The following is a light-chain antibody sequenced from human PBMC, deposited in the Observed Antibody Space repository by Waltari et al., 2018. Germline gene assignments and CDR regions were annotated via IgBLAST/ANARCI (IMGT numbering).Light chain of an antibody. CDR3: QTGGHGTWV. CDR2: VTSDGSH. CDR1: SGLSSNV. J-gene: IGLJ3*02. V-gene: IGLV4-69*01. Sequence: QLVLTQSPSASASLGASVKLTCTLSSGLSSNVIAWLQQRPEKGPRYLMKVTSDGSHSKGDGIPDRFSGSSSGAERYLTISSLQSEDEADYYCQTGGHGTWVFGGGTKLTVL.